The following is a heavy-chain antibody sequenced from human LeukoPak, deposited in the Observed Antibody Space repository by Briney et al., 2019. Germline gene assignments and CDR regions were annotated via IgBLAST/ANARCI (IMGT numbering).Heavy chain of an antibody. D-gene: IGHD2-2*01. Sequence: SETLSLTCTVSGGSISSSSYYWGWIRQPPGKGLEWIGSIYYSGSTYYNPSLKSRVTISVDTSKNQFSLKLSSVTAADTAVYYCARGPFQGDQLQQDAFDYWGQGTLVTVSS. V-gene: IGHV4-39*01. CDR3: ARGPFQGDQLQQDAFDY. CDR1: GGSISSSSYY. J-gene: IGHJ4*02. CDR2: IYYSGST.